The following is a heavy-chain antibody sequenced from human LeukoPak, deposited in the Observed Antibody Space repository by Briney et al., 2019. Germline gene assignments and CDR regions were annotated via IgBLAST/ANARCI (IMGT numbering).Heavy chain of an antibody. CDR1: GFTVSSNS. CDR3: ARVATMEDYYYYYMDV. Sequence: GGSLRLSCTVSGFTVSSNSMSWVRQAPGKGLEWVSGINWNGGSTGYADSVKGRFTISRDNAKNSLYLQMNSLRAEDTALYYCARVATMEDYYYYYMDVWGKGTTVTVSS. J-gene: IGHJ6*03. V-gene: IGHV3-20*04. CDR2: INWNGGST. D-gene: IGHD5-12*01.